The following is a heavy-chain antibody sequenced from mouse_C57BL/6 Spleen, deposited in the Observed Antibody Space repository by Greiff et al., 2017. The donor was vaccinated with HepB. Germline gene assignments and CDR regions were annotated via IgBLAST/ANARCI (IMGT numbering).Heavy chain of an antibody. V-gene: IGHV1-66*01. Sequence: VQLQQSGPELVKPGASVKISCKASGYSFTSYYIHWVKQRPGQGLEWIGWIYPGSGNTTYNEKFKGKATLTADTTSSTAYMQLSSLTSEDSSVYYCARIDSGSSYCFDYWGQGTTLTVSS. CDR2: IYPGSGNT. J-gene: IGHJ2*01. D-gene: IGHD1-1*01. CDR3: ARIDSGSSYCFDY. CDR1: GYSFTSYY.